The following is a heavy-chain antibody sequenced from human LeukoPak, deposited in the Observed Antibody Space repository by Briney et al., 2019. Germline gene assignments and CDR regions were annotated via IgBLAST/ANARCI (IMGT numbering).Heavy chain of an antibody. D-gene: IGHD4-17*01. J-gene: IGHJ5*02. CDR3: AKDRHDYGDYIQPPFDP. Sequence: GGSLRLSCAASGFTFSSYGMHWVRQAPGKGLEWVAVISYDGSNKYYADSVKGRFTISRDNSKNTLHLQMNSLRAEDTAVYYCAKDRHDYGDYIQPPFDPWGQGTLVTVSS. CDR2: ISYDGSNK. CDR1: GFTFSSYG. V-gene: IGHV3-30*18.